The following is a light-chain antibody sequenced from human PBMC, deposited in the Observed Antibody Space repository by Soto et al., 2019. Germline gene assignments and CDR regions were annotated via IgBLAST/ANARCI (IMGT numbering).Light chain of an antibody. Sequence: EIVMTQSPATLSVSPGEKAHLSCRASQSITSNLAWYQQKPGQAPRLLIYGSSTRTTGIPARFSGSGSGTEFTLTISSLQSEDFAVYYCQQFNNWPLNCGGGTKG. V-gene: IGKV3-15*01. CDR1: QSITSN. J-gene: IGKJ4*01. CDR3: QQFNNWPLN. CDR2: GSS.